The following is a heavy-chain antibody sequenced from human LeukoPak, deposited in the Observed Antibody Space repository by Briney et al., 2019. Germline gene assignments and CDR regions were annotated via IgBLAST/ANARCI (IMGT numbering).Heavy chain of an antibody. V-gene: IGHV3-74*01. CDR2: INSDGIST. CDR3: ARDVGNFEY. CDR1: GFTFSDYW. J-gene: IGHJ4*02. Sequence: GGSLRLSCAASGFTFSDYWMHWVRQAPGMGLVWVSRINSDGISTCYADSVKGRFTVSRDNAKKTLYLQMNSLRAEDTAVYYCARDVGNFEYWGQGTLVTVSS.